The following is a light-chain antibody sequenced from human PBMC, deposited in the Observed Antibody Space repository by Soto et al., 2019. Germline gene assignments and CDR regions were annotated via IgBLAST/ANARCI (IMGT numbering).Light chain of an antibody. J-gene: IGKJ5*01. Sequence: ESVLRQYTGTLSFSPGERATLSCRASQSLSSSWLAWYQQKPGQAPRLLIYDASNRATGIPARFSGSGSGTDFTLTISSLEPEDFAVYYCQQRSNLPITFGQGTRLEIK. CDR1: QSLSSSW. CDR2: DAS. V-gene: IGKV3D-20*02. CDR3: QQRSNLPIT.